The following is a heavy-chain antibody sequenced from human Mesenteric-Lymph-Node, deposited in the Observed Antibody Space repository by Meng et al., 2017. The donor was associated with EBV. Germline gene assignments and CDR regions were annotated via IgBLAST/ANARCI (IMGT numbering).Heavy chain of an antibody. CDR1: GVAISTYF. D-gene: IGHD3-22*01. CDR2: ISDSGDS. Sequence: QVRRQASGPGLVRPSGTRSLTCTVSGVAISTYFWSWIRQSPGKGLEWIGHISDSGDSNYNPSLKGRVTISVDRSKNQFSLRLTSLTAADTAVYYCARVWGYYYESSSYGWFGPWGQGTLVTVSS. CDR3: ARVWGYYYESSSYGWFGP. V-gene: IGHV4-59*01. J-gene: IGHJ5*02.